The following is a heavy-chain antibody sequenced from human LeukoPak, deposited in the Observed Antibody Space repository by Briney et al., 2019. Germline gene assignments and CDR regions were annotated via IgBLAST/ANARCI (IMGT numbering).Heavy chain of an antibody. J-gene: IGHJ4*02. CDR2: INHSGST. CDR1: GGSFSGYY. D-gene: IGHD6-19*01. Sequence: SETLSLTCAVYGGSFSGYYWSWIRQPPGKGLEWIGEINHSGSTNYNPSLKSRVTISVDTSKNQFSLKLSSVTAADTAVYYCAFTMAVAGLVRDYWGQGTLVTVSS. CDR3: AFTMAVAGLVRDY. V-gene: IGHV4-34*01.